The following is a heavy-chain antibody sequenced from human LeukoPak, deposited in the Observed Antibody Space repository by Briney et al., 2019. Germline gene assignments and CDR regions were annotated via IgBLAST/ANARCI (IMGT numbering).Heavy chain of an antibody. V-gene: IGHV3-21*01. CDR2: ISSSSSYI. CDR1: GFTFSSYS. CDR3: ARAGYCSGGSCYPYYFDY. J-gene: IGHJ4*02. Sequence: GGSLRLSCAASGFTFSSYSMNWVRQAPGKGLEWVSSISSSSSYIYYADSVKSRFTISRDNAKNSLYLQMNSLRAEDTAVYYCARAGYCSGGSCYPYYFDYWGQGTLVTVSS. D-gene: IGHD2-15*01.